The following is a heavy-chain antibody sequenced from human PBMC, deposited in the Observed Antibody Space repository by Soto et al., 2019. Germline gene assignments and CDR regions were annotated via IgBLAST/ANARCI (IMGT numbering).Heavy chain of an antibody. Sequence: GESLKISCKGSGYSFTSYWIGWVRQMPGKGLEWMGIIYPGGSDTRCSPSFQGQVTISADKSISTAYLQWSSLKASDTAMYYCARHSYAVAEDYYYGMDVWGQGTTVTVSS. CDR2: IYPGGSDT. V-gene: IGHV5-51*01. J-gene: IGHJ6*02. CDR3: ARHSYAVAEDYYYGMDV. D-gene: IGHD6-19*01. CDR1: GYSFTSYW.